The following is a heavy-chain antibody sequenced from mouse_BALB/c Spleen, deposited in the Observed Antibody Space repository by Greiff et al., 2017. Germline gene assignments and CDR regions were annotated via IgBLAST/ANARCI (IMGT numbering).Heavy chain of an antibody. D-gene: IGHD2-4*01. J-gene: IGHJ3*01. CDR1: GFTFSSYG. CDR2: INSNGGST. Sequence: EVKLLESGGGLVQPGGSLKLSCAASGFTFSSYGMSWVRQTPDKRLELVATINSNGGSTYYPDSVKGRFTISRDNAKNTLYLQMSSLKSEDTAMYYCASSYDYDPWFAYWGQGTLVTVSA. V-gene: IGHV5-6-3*01. CDR3: ASSYDYDPWFAY.